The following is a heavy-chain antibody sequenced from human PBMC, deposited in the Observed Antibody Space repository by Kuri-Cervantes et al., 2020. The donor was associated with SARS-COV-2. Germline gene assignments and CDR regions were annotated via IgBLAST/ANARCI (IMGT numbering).Heavy chain of an antibody. CDR1: GGSISSYY. CDR2: IYYSGST. J-gene: IGHJ2*01. D-gene: IGHD3-22*01. V-gene: IGHV4-59*12. Sequence: GSLRLSCTVSGGSISSYYWSWIRQPPGKGLEWIGYIYYSGSTNYNPSLKSRVTISVDKSKNQFSLKLSSVTAADTAVYYCARWYYDSSGLRYFDLWGRGTLVTVSS. CDR3: ARWYYDSSGLRYFDL.